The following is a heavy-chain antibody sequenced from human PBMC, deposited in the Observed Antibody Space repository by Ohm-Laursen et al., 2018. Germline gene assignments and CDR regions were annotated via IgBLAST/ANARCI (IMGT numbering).Heavy chain of an antibody. V-gene: IGHV3-7*01. J-gene: IGHJ4*02. Sequence: SLRLSCTASGFTFSRYCMTWARQAPGKGLEWVAYMKLGGIEKYYLDSVKGRFTISRDNTKNSLYLQMNSLRAEDTAVYYCARRIAVAGALDYWGQGTLVTVSS. CDR2: MKLGGIEK. D-gene: IGHD6-19*01. CDR1: GFTFSRYC. CDR3: ARRIAVAGALDY.